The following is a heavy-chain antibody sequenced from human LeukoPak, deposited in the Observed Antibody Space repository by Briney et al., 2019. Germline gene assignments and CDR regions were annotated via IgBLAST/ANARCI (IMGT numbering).Heavy chain of an antibody. J-gene: IGHJ6*03. Sequence: ASVKVSGKASGYTFTGYYMHWVRQAPGQGLEWMGWINPNSGGTNYAQKFQGRVTMTRDTSISTAYMELSRLRSDDTAVYYCARGEPLSDYYYYYMDVWGKGTTVTVSS. V-gene: IGHV1-2*02. CDR2: INPNSGGT. CDR1: GYTFTGYY. CDR3: ARGEPLSDYYYYYMDV. D-gene: IGHD1-14*01.